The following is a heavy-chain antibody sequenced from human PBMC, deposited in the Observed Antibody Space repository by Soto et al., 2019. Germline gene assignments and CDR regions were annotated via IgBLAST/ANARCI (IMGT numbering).Heavy chain of an antibody. V-gene: IGHV1-46*01. CDR3: ARELEAAGQFDY. CDR1: GYTFTSYY. Sequence: QVQLVQSGAEVKKPGASVKVSCKASGYTFTSYYMHWVRQAPGQGLEWMGIINPSGGSTSYAQKFQGRVTMTRDPSTGTVYMEPSSLRAEATAVYYCARELEAAGQFDYWGQGTLVTVAS. J-gene: IGHJ4*02. CDR2: INPSGGST. D-gene: IGHD6-13*01.